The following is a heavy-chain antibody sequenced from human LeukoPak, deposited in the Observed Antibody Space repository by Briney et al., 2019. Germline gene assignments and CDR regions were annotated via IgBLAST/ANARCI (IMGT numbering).Heavy chain of an antibody. J-gene: IGHJ4*02. V-gene: IGHV3-53*01. D-gene: IGHD2-21*02. CDR2: IYSGGST. Sequence: GGSRSLSCAASGFTVSYNYMSWVRQAPGEGLEWVSVIYSGGSTNYADSVKGRFIISRDNSKNTVDLQMNSLRAEDTAVYYCARDLGGGDSLWGQGTLVTVSS. CDR1: GFTVSYNY. CDR3: ARDLGGGDSL.